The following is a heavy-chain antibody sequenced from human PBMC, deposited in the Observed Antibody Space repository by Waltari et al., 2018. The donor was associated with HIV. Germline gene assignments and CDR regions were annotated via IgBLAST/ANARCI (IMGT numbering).Heavy chain of an antibody. V-gene: IGHV3-30*03. Sequence: QVQLVEAGGGVVQPGRSLRPSCAASGFRFNDHGIPWVRRTPGKGVEGVALMADDGTKRYYAESVRGRFIVSRDNSKKILNLQLNSLRPDDTAMYFCARDSSRVLWYGGSLPTWGQGTLVSVSP. CDR1: GFRFNDHG. J-gene: IGHJ4*02. CDR2: MADDGTKR. D-gene: IGHD2-21*01. CDR3: ARDSSRVLWYGGSLPT.